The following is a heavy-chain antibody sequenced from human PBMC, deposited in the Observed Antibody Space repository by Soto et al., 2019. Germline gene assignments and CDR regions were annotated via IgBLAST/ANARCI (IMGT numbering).Heavy chain of an antibody. CDR2: INHSGST. Sequence: ASETLSLTCPVYGGSFSCYYWGWIRQPPRKGLGWFGEINHSGSTNYNPYLKSRVTISVDTSKNQFSLKLSSVTAADTAVYYCARGQTICGINYYDFWSATTRHWFDPCGQATLVT. CDR1: GGSFSCYY. V-gene: IGHV4-34*01. CDR3: ARGQTICGINYYDFWSATTRHWFDP. D-gene: IGHD3-3*01. J-gene: IGHJ5*02.